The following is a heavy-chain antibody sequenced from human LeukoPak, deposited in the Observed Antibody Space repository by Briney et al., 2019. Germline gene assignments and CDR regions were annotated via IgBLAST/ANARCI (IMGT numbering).Heavy chain of an antibody. CDR2: IYYSGNT. J-gene: IGHJ6*02. Sequence: PSETLSLTCTVSGGSINGYYWSWIRQPPGKGLEWIGYIYYSGNTNYNPSLKSRVTLSVDTSTNQLFLKLSSVTAADTAVYYCARGWDTGYSYYGMDVWGPGTTVTVSS. D-gene: IGHD5-18*01. V-gene: IGHV4-59*01. CDR1: GGSINGYY. CDR3: ARGWDTGYSYYGMDV.